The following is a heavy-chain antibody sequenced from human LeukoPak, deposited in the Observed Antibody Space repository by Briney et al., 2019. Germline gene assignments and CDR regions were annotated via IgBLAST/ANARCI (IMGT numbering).Heavy chain of an antibody. J-gene: IGHJ4*02. CDR2: ISGSGGST. CDR1: GFTFSSYA. Sequence: GGSLRLSCAASGFTFSSYAMSWVRQAPGKGLEWVSAISGSGGSTYYADSVKGRFTISSDNSKNTLYLQMNSLRAEDTAVYYCAKDPAAAAESPNLFDYWGQGTLVTVSS. D-gene: IGHD6-13*01. CDR3: AKDPAAAAESPNLFDY. V-gene: IGHV3-23*01.